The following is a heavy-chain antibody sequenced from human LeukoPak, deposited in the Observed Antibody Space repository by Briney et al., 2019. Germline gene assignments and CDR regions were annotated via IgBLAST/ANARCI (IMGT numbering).Heavy chain of an antibody. CDR1: GYTFTTYG. D-gene: IGHD3-3*01. CDR2: ISAYNGDT. V-gene: IGHV1-18*01. Sequence: ASVKVSCKASGYTFTTYGISWIRQAPGQGFEWMGWISAYNGDTNYPQKLQGRVTMTTDTSTSTVYMELRSLRSDDTAVYYCVRDMPISGVVIPLDYWGQGTLVTVSS. J-gene: IGHJ4*02. CDR3: VRDMPISGVVIPLDY.